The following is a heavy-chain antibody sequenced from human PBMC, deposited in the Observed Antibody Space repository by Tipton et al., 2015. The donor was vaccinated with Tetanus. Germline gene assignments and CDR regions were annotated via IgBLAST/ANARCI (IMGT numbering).Heavy chain of an antibody. D-gene: IGHD4-17*01. CDR2: IRSKAYSYAT. V-gene: IGHV3-73*01. CDR3: TVPYGDYDYWYFDL. Sequence: GSLRLSCAASGFTFSGSAMHWVRQASGKGLEWVGRIRSKAYSYATSYAASVKGRFTISRDDSKNTAYLQMNTLKTEDTAVYYCTVPYGDYDYWYFDLRGRGTLVTVSS. J-gene: IGHJ2*01. CDR1: GFTFSGSA.